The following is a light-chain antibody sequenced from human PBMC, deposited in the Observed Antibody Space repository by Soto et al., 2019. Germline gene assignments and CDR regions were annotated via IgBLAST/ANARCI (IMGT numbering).Light chain of an antibody. Sequence: EIVLTQSPGTLSLSPGARATLSCRASQSVSSSYLAWYQQKPGQAPRLLIYGTSSRATGIPNRFSGSGSGTDFTLNISRLEPEDFAVYYCQQYGRSPRTFGQGTKVEIK. CDR3: QQYGRSPRT. CDR2: GTS. CDR1: QSVSSSY. J-gene: IGKJ1*01. V-gene: IGKV3-20*01.